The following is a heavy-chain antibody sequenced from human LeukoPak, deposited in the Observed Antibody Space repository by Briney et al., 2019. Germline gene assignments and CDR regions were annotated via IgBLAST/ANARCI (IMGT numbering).Heavy chain of an antibody. Sequence: SGGSLRLSCAASGFTFSSYAMHWVRQAPGKGLEWVAVISYDGSNKYYADSVKGRFTMSRDNSKNTLYLQMNSLRAEDTAVYYCARGPPMVRGVKFDYWGQGTLVTVSS. CDR3: ARGPPMVRGVKFDY. V-gene: IGHV3-30*04. J-gene: IGHJ4*02. CDR2: ISYDGSNK. CDR1: GFTFSSYA. D-gene: IGHD3-10*01.